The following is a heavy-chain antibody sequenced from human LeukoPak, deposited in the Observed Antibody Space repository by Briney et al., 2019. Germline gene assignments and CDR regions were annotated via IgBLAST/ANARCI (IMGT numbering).Heavy chain of an antibody. CDR3: ARTDILTGYYIIPFDY. J-gene: IGHJ4*02. Sequence: SETLSLTCSVSGDSISSGNYYWSWIRQPAGKGLEWIGRIYFNGSANYSPSLKSRVSISVDTSKNQISLKLNSVTAADTARYYCARTDILTGYYIIPFDYWGQGTLVTVSS. CDR2: IYFNGSA. D-gene: IGHD3-9*01. CDR1: GDSISSGNYY. V-gene: IGHV4-61*02.